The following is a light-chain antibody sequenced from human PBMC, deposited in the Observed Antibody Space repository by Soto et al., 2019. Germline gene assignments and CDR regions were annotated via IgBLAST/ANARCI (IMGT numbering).Light chain of an antibody. CDR3: QQYNNWPGYT. CDR2: GAS. Sequence: EIVMTQSPATLSVSPGERATLSCRGSQSVSSNLAWYQQKPGQAPRLLIYGASTRATGIPARFSGSGSGTEFTLTISSLQSEDFAVYYCQQYNNWPGYTFGQGTKLEIK. CDR1: QSVSSN. V-gene: IGKV3-15*01. J-gene: IGKJ2*01.